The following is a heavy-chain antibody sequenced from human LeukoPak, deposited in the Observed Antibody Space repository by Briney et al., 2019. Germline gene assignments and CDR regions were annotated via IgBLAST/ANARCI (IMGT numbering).Heavy chain of an antibody. V-gene: IGHV3-33*01. Sequence: GGSLRLSCAASGFTFSSYGMHWVRQAPGKGLEWVAVIWYDGSNKYYADSVKGRFTISRDNSKNTLYLQMNSLRAEDTAVYYCARDNSADYGAISDAFDIWGQGTMVTVSS. CDR3: ARDNSADYGAISDAFDI. D-gene: IGHD4-17*01. CDR1: GFTFSSYG. CDR2: IWYDGSNK. J-gene: IGHJ3*02.